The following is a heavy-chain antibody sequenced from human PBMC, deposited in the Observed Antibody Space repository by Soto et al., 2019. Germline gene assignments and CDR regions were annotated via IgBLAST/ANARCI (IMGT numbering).Heavy chain of an antibody. V-gene: IGHV1-69*12. CDR2: IIPIFGTA. J-gene: IGHJ6*02. CDR1: GGTFSSYA. CDR3: ARELPARVSVGANHYYYGMHV. D-gene: IGHD3-3*01. Sequence: QVQLVQSGAEVKKPGSSVKVSCKASGGTFSSYAISWVRQAPGQGLEWMGGIIPIFGTANYAQKFQGRVTITADESTTTAYMGLSSLGSEDTAVYYCARELPARVSVGANHYYYGMHVSGHGTTVTVS.